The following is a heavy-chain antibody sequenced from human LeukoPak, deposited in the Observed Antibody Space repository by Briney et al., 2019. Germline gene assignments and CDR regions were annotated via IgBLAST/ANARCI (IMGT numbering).Heavy chain of an antibody. D-gene: IGHD2/OR15-2a*01. CDR3: ASFRNTDI. CDR1: GLTFSTYW. J-gene: IGHJ3*02. CDR2: IDPDGNT. V-gene: IGHV3-74*01. Sequence: GGSLRLSCSASGLTFSTYWMHWVRQAPGKGLVWVSRIDPDGNTVYADSVRGRFTVSRDNAKNTMYLQMNSPRVEGTALYYCASFRNTDIWGQGTTVTVSP.